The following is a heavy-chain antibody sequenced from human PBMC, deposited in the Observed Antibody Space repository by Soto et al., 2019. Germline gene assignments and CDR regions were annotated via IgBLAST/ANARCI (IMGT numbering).Heavy chain of an antibody. CDR1: GFTFSSYS. D-gene: IGHD2-8*01. CDR2: ISGSSSMI. CDR3: ARDLNPRQEMLYALLGY. Sequence: ESGGGLVQPGGSLRLSCAASGFTFSSYSMNWVRQAPGKGLEWVSYISGSSSMIYYADSVKGRFTISRDNAKNSLYLQMNSLRAEDTAVYYCARDLNPRQEMLYALLGYWGQGTQVTVSS. V-gene: IGHV3-48*01. J-gene: IGHJ4*02.